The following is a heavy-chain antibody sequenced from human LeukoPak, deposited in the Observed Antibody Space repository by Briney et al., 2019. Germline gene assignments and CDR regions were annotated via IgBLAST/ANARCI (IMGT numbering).Heavy chain of an antibody. CDR2: IIPIFGTA. CDR3: AREGDTAMADDY. CDR1: GGTFSSYA. Sequence: ASVKVSCKASGGTFSSYAISWVRQAAGQGLEWMGGIIPIFGTANYTQKFQDTVTITTHESTSTAYMWRRRLRSEDTAVYYCAREGDTAMADDYWGQGTLVTVSS. J-gene: IGHJ4*02. D-gene: IGHD5-18*01. V-gene: IGHV1-69*05.